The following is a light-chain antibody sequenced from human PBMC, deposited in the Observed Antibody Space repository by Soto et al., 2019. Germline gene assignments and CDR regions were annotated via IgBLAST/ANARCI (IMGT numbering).Light chain of an antibody. Sequence: VMAPAPANPSVSPGERTNLPCRARQNINSNLAWYQQKTGQAPRLLIYGSSTRATGIPATFSGSGSGTEFTLTISSLQSEDFAVYYCQQYNNWPFTFGPGTKVDIK. CDR2: GSS. J-gene: IGKJ3*01. CDR3: QQYNNWPFT. CDR1: QNINSN. V-gene: IGKV3-15*01.